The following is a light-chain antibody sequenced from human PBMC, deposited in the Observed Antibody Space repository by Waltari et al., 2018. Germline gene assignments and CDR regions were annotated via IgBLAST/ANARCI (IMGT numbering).Light chain of an antibody. J-gene: IGKJ1*01. CDR3: HQSYSSPWT. CDR2: AAN. CDR1: QNIDFY. Sequence: DIQMTQSTSSLSASVGERGTITCRASQNIDFYLNWYQQKSGRAPDFLRYAANTLQGGVPSRFSGSGSGTEFTLTISSLQVEDFATYYCHQSYSSPWTFGQGTRVEIK. V-gene: IGKV1-39*01.